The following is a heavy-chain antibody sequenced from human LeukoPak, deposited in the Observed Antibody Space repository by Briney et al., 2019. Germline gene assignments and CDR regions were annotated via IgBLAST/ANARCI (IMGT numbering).Heavy chain of an antibody. V-gene: IGHV1-69*13. Sequence: AVKVSCKASGGTFTSYAISWVRHAPGQGLEWMGGIIPSFGTANYAQKFQGRVTITADESTSTAYMELSSLRSEDTAVYYCARDFSLYSGYDLSAFDIWGQGTMVTVSS. CDR2: IIPSFGTA. CDR1: GGTFTSYA. CDR3: ARDFSLYSGYDLSAFDI. D-gene: IGHD5-12*01. J-gene: IGHJ3*02.